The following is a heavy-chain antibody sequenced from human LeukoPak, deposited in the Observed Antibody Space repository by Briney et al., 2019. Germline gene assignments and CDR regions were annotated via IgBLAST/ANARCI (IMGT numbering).Heavy chain of an antibody. CDR2: INHSGST. CDR1: GGSFSGYY. J-gene: IGHJ5*02. CDR3: ARHHAGDSSGYYLGNWFDP. Sequence: KPSETLSLTGAVYGGSFSGYYWSWIRQPPGKGLEWIGEINHSGSTNYNPSLKSRVTISVDTSKNQFSLKLSSVTAADTAVYYCARHHAGDSSGYYLGNWFDPWGQGTLVTVSS. D-gene: IGHD3-22*01. V-gene: IGHV4-34*01.